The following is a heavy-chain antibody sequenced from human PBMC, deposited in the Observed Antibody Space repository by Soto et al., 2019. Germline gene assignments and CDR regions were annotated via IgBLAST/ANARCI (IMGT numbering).Heavy chain of an antibody. CDR3: ARVNHAVTMLTYNWFDP. CDR2: INAGNGNT. V-gene: IGHV1-3*01. Sequence: ASVKVSCKASGYTFTSYAMHWVRQAPGQRLEWMGWINAGNGNTKYSQKFQGRVTITRDTSASTAYMELSSLRSEDTAVYYCARVNHAVTMLTYNWFDPWGQGTLVTVSS. J-gene: IGHJ5*02. CDR1: GYTFTSYA. D-gene: IGHD4-17*01.